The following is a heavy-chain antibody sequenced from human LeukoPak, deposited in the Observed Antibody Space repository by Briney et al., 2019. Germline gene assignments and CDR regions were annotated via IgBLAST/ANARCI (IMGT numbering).Heavy chain of an antibody. V-gene: IGHV4-59*12. CDR2: IYYSGST. Sequence: SETLSLTCTVSGGSISSYYWSWIRQPPGKGLEWIGYIYYSGSTNYNPSLKSRVTISVDTSKNQFSLKLSSVTAADTAVYYCASRYYYGSRLNDYWGQGTLVTVSS. J-gene: IGHJ4*02. D-gene: IGHD3-22*01. CDR3: ASRYYYGSRLNDY. CDR1: GGSISSYY.